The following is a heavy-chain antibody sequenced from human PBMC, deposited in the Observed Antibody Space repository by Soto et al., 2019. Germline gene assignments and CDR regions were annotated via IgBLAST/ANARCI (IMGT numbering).Heavy chain of an antibody. D-gene: IGHD1-26*01. CDR2: TGPYNVNT. CDR1: GYTFTSCG. CDR3: SREVRSRELISSLSEITYGMEV. V-gene: IGHV1-18*01. Sequence: GASVKVSCKASGYTFTSCGISWLRQAPRQGQEWIGSTGPYNVNTNYGQKLKCSVTMTTGTSTITAYMEQRLLRYDDTADYYLSREVRSRELISSLSEITYGMEVWGEGTTVTVSA. J-gene: IGHJ6*04.